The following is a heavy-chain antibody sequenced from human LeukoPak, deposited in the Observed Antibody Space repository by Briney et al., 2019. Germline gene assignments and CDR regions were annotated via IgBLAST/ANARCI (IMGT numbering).Heavy chain of an antibody. D-gene: IGHD3-10*01. V-gene: IGHV3-30-3*01. CDR3: ARSGFQGSFFDY. Sequence: PGGSLRLSCAASGFTFSSYAMHWVRQAPGKGLEWVAVISYDGSNKYYADSVKGRFTISRDNSKNTLYLQMNSLRAEDTAVYYCARSGFQGSFFDYWGQGTLVTVSS. CDR2: ISYDGSNK. CDR1: GFTFSSYA. J-gene: IGHJ4*02.